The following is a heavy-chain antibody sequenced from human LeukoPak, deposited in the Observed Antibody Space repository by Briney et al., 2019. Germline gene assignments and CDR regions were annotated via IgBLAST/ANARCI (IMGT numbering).Heavy chain of an antibody. D-gene: IGHD7-27*01. J-gene: IGHJ4*02. CDR2: ISSSSSYT. Sequence: GGSLRLSCAASGFTFSSYAMSWVRQAPGKGLEWVSYISSSSSYTNYADSVKGRFTISRDNAKNSLYLQMNSLRAEDTAVYYCARGEGELGVDYWGQGTLVTVSS. CDR3: ARGEGELGVDY. V-gene: IGHV3-21*05. CDR1: GFTFSSYA.